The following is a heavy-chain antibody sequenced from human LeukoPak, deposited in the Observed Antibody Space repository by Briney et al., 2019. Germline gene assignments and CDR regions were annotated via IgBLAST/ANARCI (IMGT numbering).Heavy chain of an antibody. Sequence: GGSLRLSCAASGFTFSTYGMHWVRQAPGKGLELVAFIRSDGSNKYYADSVKGRFTISRDNSKNTLYLQMNSLRAEDTAVYYCARDLSGVTGYTYGRGIDYWGQGTLVTVSS. V-gene: IGHV3-30*02. CDR3: ARDLSGVTGYTYGRGIDY. D-gene: IGHD5-18*01. CDR2: IRSDGSNK. J-gene: IGHJ4*02. CDR1: GFTFSTYG.